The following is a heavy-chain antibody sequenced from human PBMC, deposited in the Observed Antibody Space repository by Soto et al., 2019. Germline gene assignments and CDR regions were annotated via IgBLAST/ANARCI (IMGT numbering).Heavy chain of an antibody. V-gene: IGHV1-69*01. CDR1: GGTFSSYA. J-gene: IGHJ6*02. CDR2: IIPIFGTA. D-gene: IGHD3-22*01. Sequence: QVQLVQSGAEVKKPGSSVKVSCKASGGTFSSYAISWVRQAPGQGLEWMGGIIPIFGTASYAQKFQGRVTITADESTSTAYMELSSLRSEDTAVYYCARGLDSRGYYNYYYGMDVWGQGTTVTVSS. CDR3: ARGLDSRGYYNYYYGMDV.